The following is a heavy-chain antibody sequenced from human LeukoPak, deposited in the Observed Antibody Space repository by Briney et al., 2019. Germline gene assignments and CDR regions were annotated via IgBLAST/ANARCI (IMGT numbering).Heavy chain of an antibody. Sequence: SETLSLTCTVSGGSISSYYWSWIRQPPGKGLEWIGYMYFGGSSNYNPSLKSRVTISVNTSKNQLSLNLNSVTAADTAVYYCTRASRGYSYGFAEYWGQGTLVTVSS. J-gene: IGHJ4*02. D-gene: IGHD5-18*01. CDR3: TRASRGYSYGFAEY. CDR2: MYFGGSS. CDR1: GGSISSYY. V-gene: IGHV4-59*01.